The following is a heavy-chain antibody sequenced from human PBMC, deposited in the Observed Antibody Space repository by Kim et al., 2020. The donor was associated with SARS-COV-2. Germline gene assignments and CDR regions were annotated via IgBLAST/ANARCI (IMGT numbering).Heavy chain of an antibody. V-gene: IGHV1-18*01. J-gene: IGHJ4*02. Sequence: ASVKVSCKASGYTFTSYGISWVRQAPGQGLEWMGWISAYNGNTNYAQKLQGRVTMTTDTSTSTAYMELRSLRSDDTAVYYCARVGSYYDILTGYPRWQYYFDYWGQGTLVTVSS. CDR1: GYTFTSYG. CDR3: ARVGSYYDILTGYPRWQYYFDY. CDR2: ISAYNGNT. D-gene: IGHD3-9*01.